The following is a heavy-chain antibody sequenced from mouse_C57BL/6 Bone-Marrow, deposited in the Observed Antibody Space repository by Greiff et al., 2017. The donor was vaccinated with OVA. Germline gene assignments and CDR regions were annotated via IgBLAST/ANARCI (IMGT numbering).Heavy chain of an antibody. Sequence: QVQLQQPGAELVRPGTSVKLSCKASGYTFTSYWMHWVKQRPGQGLEWIGVIDPSDSYTNYNQKFKGKATLTVDTSSSTAYMQLSSLTSEDSAVYYCARSALYYDYAWFAYWGQGTLVTVSA. CDR1: GYTFTSYW. D-gene: IGHD2-4*01. V-gene: IGHV1-59*01. J-gene: IGHJ3*01. CDR3: ARSALYYDYAWFAY. CDR2: IDPSDSYT.